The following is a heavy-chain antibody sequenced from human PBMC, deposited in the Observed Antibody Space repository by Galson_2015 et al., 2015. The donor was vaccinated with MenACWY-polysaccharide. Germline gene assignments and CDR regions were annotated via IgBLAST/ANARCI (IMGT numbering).Heavy chain of an antibody. CDR2: IKKDGSET. Sequence: SLRLSCAASGFTFSSYSMSWVRQVPGKGLEWVANIKKDGSETYYVDSVKGQFTISRDNAKNSVYLQMNSLRAEDTAVYYCARDYSSSWYGYWGQGTLVTVSS. CDR1: GFTFSSYS. J-gene: IGHJ4*02. CDR3: ARDYSSSWYGY. V-gene: IGHV3-7*01. D-gene: IGHD6-13*01.